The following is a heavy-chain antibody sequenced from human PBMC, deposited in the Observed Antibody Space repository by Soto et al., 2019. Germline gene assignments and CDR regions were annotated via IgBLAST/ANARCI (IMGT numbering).Heavy chain of an antibody. J-gene: IGHJ5*02. Sequence: QVQLQESGPGLVKPSQTLSLTCTVSGGSISSGGYYWSWIRQHPGKGLEWIGYIYYSGSTYYNPSLQSRVIISVDTSKNQFSLKPRSVTAADTAVYYCARSSYDSSGTAADPWGQGTLVTVSS. D-gene: IGHD3-22*01. CDR3: ARSSYDSSGTAADP. CDR2: IYYSGST. V-gene: IGHV4-31*03. CDR1: GGSISSGGYY.